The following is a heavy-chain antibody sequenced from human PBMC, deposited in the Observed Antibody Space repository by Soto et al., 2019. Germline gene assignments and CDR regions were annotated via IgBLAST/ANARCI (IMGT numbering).Heavy chain of an antibody. CDR3: AKVYYDSSGYSR. V-gene: IGHV3-23*04. CDR2: ISGSGGST. J-gene: IGHJ4*02. D-gene: IGHD3-22*01. Sequence: EVQLVESGGGLIQPGGSLRLSCAASGFTFSNFGMNWVRQAPGKGLEWVSAISGSGGSTYYADSVKGRFTISRDNSKNTLYLQMNSLRAEDTAVYYCAKVYYDSSGYSRWGQGTLVTVSS. CDR1: GFTFSNFG.